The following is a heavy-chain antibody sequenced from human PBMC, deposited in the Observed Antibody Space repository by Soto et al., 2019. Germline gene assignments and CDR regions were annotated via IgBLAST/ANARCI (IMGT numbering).Heavy chain of an antibody. D-gene: IGHD2-21*02. CDR2: IYNGGST. V-gene: IGHV4-30-4*01. J-gene: IGHJ4*02. CDR1: GGSIRSVNYC. CDR3: ARGPFGDKVAY. Sequence: QVQLQESGPGLVKPSQTLSLTCTVSGGSIRSVNYCWSWIRQSPDKGLEWIGHIYNGGSTYNNPCPRSRVTISVDTSKNQFSLKLSSVTAAATAVYYCARGPFGDKVAYWGQGTLVTVCS.